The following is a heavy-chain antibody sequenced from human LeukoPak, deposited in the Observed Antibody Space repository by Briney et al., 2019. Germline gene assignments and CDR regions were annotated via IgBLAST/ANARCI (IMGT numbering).Heavy chain of an antibody. V-gene: IGHV4-34*01. CDR2: INHSGST. CDR3: ARQKGL. CDR1: GGSFSGYY. Sequence: SETLSLTCAVYGGSFSGYYWSWIRQPPGKGLEGIGEINHSGSTNYNPSLKSRVTISVDTSKNQFSLKLSSVTAADTAVYYCARQKGLWGQGTLVTVSS. J-gene: IGHJ4*02.